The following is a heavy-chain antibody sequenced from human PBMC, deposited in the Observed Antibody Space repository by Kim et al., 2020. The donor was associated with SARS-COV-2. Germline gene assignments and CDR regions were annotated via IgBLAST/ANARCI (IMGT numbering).Heavy chain of an antibody. CDR3: ARGGASSRWDHGSCFD. V-gene: IGHV4-31*03. J-gene: IGHJ2*01. CDR2: IYYSGST. CDR1: GGSISTGGYY. D-gene: IGHD6-13*01. Sequence: SETLSLTCTVSGGSISTGGYYWSWIRQYPGKGLEWIGYIYYSGSTYYNPSLKSRVTLSVDTSKNQFSLNLSSVTAADTAVYYCARGGASSRWDHGSCFD.